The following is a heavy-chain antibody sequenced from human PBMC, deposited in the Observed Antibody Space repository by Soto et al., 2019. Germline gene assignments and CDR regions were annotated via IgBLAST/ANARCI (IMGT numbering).Heavy chain of an antibody. CDR1: GYTFTSYG. CDR3: ARDQPGDSSGSWDYMDV. D-gene: IGHD6-19*01. J-gene: IGHJ6*03. V-gene: IGHV1-18*01. Sequence: ASVKVSCKASGYTFTSYGISWVRQAPGQGLEWMGWISAYNGNTNYAQKLQGRVTMTTDTSTSTAYMELRSLRSDDTAVYYCARDQPGDSSGSWDYMDVWGKGTTVTVSS. CDR2: ISAYNGNT.